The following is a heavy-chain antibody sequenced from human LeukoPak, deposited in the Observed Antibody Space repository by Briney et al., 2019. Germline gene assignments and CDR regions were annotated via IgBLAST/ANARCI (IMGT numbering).Heavy chain of an antibody. J-gene: IGHJ4*02. CDR1: GFTFSIYA. CDR3: ANMVGPFDY. D-gene: IGHD2-8*01. V-gene: IGHV3-30*04. Sequence: GGSLRLSCAASGFTFSIYAMHWVRQAPGKGLEWVAVISYDGSNKYYADSVKGRFTISRDNSKNTLYLQMNSLRAEDTAVYYCANMVGPFDYWGQGTLVTVSS. CDR2: ISYDGSNK.